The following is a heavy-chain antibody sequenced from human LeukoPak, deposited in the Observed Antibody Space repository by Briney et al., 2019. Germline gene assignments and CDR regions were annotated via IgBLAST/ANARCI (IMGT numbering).Heavy chain of an antibody. CDR1: GFRFDNYA. CDR2: ISATGDST. J-gene: IGHJ4*02. CDR3: ARSGSRPY. Sequence: GGSLRLSCAVSGFRFDNYAMSWVRQAPGKGLDWVSTISATGDSTYYADSVKGRFTISRDNSKNTLYLQMGSLRAEDMAVYYCARSGSRPYWGQGTLVTVSS. V-gene: IGHV3-23*01.